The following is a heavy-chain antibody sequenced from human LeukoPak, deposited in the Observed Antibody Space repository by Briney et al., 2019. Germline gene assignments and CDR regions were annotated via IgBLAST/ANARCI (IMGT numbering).Heavy chain of an antibody. CDR2: ISSSGSTI. J-gene: IGHJ4*02. V-gene: IGHV3-48*03. D-gene: IGHD3-10*01. Sequence: TGRSLRPSWAASGFTFSSYEMNWVRQAPGKGLEWVSYISSSGSTIYYADSVKGRLTISRDNAKNSLYLQMNSLRAEDTAVYYCARGDYYGSGSYYSVFAFDYWGQGTLVTVSS. CDR1: GFTFSSYE. CDR3: ARGDYYGSGSYYSVFAFDY.